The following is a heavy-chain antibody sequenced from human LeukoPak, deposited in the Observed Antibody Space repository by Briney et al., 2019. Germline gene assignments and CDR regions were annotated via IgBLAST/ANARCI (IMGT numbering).Heavy chain of an antibody. D-gene: IGHD6-19*01. CDR3: ARGSIAVAGTQYNWFDP. Sequence: SETLSLTCTVSGGPISSYDWIWIPQPPGEGLVWIGYIYYSGSTNYNPSLKSRVTISVDTSKNQFSLKLSSVTAADTAVYYCARGSIAVAGTQYNWFDPWGQGTLVTVSS. CDR1: GGPISSYD. J-gene: IGHJ5*02. V-gene: IGHV4-59*13. CDR2: IYYSGST.